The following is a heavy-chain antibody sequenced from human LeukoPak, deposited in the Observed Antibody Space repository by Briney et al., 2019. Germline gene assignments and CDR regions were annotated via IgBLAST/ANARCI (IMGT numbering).Heavy chain of an antibody. J-gene: IGHJ4*02. D-gene: IGHD3-22*01. V-gene: IGHV3-30*18. Sequence: GRSLRLSCAASGFTFSSYGMHWVRQAPGKGLEWVAVISYDGSNKYYADSVKGRFTISRDNSKNTLYLQMNSLRAEDTAVHYCAKAPDSSGYYNYFDYWGQGTLVTVSS. CDR1: GFTFSSYG. CDR3: AKAPDSSGYYNYFDY. CDR2: ISYDGSNK.